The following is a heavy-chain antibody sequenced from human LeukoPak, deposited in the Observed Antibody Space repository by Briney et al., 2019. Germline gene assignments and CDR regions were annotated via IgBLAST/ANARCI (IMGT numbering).Heavy chain of an antibody. V-gene: IGHV4-38-2*01. CDR2: IYHSGST. Sequence: SETLSLTCAVSGYSISSGYYCGWIRQPPGKGLEWIGSIYHSGSTYYNPSLKSRVTISVDTSKNQFSLKLSSVTAADTAVYYCARLGWGYYDPLGVDYWGQGTLVTVSS. CDR3: ARLGWGYYDPLGVDY. D-gene: IGHD3-3*01. CDR1: GYSISSGYY. J-gene: IGHJ4*02.